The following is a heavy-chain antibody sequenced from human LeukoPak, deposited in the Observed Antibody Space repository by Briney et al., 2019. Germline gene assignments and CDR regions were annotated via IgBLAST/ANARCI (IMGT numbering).Heavy chain of an antibody. CDR2: ISSSSSYI. V-gene: IGHV3-21*01. J-gene: IGHJ4*02. CDR3: ARASTQQWLVRL. CDR1: GFTFSSYS. Sequence: GSLRLSCAASGFTFSSYSMNWVRQAPGKGLEWVSSISSSSSYIYYADSVKGRFTISRDNAKNSLYLQMNSLRAEDTAVYYCARASTQQWLVRLWGQGTLVTVSS. D-gene: IGHD6-19*01.